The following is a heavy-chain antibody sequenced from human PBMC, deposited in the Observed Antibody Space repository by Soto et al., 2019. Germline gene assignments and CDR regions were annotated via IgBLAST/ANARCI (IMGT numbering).Heavy chain of an antibody. J-gene: IGHJ4*02. CDR3: ARSPEATVTAFDY. CDR1: GGSISSGGYY. V-gene: IGHV4-31*03. CDR2: IYSSGST. Sequence: QVQLQESGPGLVKPSQTLSLTCTVSGGSISSGGYYWSWIRQHPGKGLEWIGYIYSSGSTYYNPSLKSRVTISVHTSKNQFSLKLSSVTAADTAVYYCARSPEATVTAFDYWGQGTLVTVSS. D-gene: IGHD4-17*01.